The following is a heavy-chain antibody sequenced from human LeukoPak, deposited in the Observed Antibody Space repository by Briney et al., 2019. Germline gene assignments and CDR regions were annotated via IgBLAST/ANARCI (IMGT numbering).Heavy chain of an antibody. D-gene: IGHD3-9*01. Sequence: SETLSLTCTVSGGSISSGNYYWSWIRQPAGKGLEWIGSVSYRGDTYYNPSLKSRVTISVDTSKNQFSLKLSSVTAADTAVYYCARQGVLRYFEGRYMDVWGKGTTVTISS. J-gene: IGHJ6*03. CDR2: VSYRGDT. V-gene: IGHV4-61*10. CDR1: GGSISSGNYY. CDR3: ARQGVLRYFEGRYMDV.